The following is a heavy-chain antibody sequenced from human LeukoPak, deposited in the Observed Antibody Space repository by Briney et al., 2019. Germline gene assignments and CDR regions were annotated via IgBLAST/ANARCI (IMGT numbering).Heavy chain of an antibody. Sequence: GASVKVSCKASGGTFSSYAISWVRQAPGQGLEWMGGITPIFGTANYAQKFQGRVTITADESTSTAYMELSSLRSEDTAVYYCARDARGAAAADDPLDIWGQGTTVTVSS. J-gene: IGHJ3*02. CDR1: GGTFSSYA. D-gene: IGHD6-13*01. CDR2: ITPIFGTA. CDR3: ARDARGAAAADDPLDI. V-gene: IGHV1-69*13.